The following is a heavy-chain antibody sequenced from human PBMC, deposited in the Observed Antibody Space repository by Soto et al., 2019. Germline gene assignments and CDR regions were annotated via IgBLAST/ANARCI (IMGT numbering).Heavy chain of an antibody. CDR2: INPNSGGT. CDR3: ARSHYDLWRGYHLVFDY. J-gene: IGHJ4*02. Sequence: ASVKVSCRASGYTFTGYYMHGVRQAPGQGLEWMGWINPNSGGTNYAQKFQGRVTMTRDTSISTAYMELSRLRSDDTAVYYCARSHYDLWRGYHLVFDYCGQGTLVTVSS. D-gene: IGHD3-3*01. V-gene: IGHV1-2*02. CDR1: GYTFTGYY.